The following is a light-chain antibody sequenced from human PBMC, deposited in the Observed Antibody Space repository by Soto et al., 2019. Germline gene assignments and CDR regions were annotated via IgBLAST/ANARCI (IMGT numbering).Light chain of an antibody. V-gene: IGKV3-20*01. J-gene: IGKJ2*01. Sequence: ELVLTQSPGTLSLSPGERASLSCRARQSVTSNYLAWYQQKPGQAPRLLIYAASTRATGIPDRFSGSGSGTDFTLTISGLEPEDFAVYFCQQYGSSLMYTFGQGTKLEIK. CDR2: AAS. CDR3: QQYGSSLMYT. CDR1: QSVTSNY.